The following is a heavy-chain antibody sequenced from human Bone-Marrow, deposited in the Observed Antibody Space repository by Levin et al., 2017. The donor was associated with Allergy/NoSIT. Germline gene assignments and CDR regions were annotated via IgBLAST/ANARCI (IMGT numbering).Heavy chain of an antibody. V-gene: IGHV1-46*03. Sequence: PGESLKISCKTSGYVFATHYMHWVRQAPRQGLEWMGLIDPSGGATTYAQNFQGRVTVTRDASTATVYLELTNLTSEDTGIYYCTRDNRMPVGGTGWFDPWGQGTLVTVFS. J-gene: IGHJ5*02. CDR1: GYVFATHY. CDR2: IDPSGGAT. CDR3: TRDNRMPVGGTGWFDP. D-gene: IGHD4-23*01.